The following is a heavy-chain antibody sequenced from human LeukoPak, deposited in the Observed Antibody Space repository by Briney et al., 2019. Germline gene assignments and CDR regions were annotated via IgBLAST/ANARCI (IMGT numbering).Heavy chain of an antibody. J-gene: IGHJ3*02. D-gene: IGHD2-21*02. V-gene: IGHV3-21*01. CDR2: ISTGSSYI. Sequence: GGSLRLSCAASGFTFSTYSMNWVRQAPGKGLQWVSSISTGSSYIYYADSVKGRFTISRDNARNSLFLQMNSLRAEDTAVYYCARDWPVGDPNPFDIWGQGTMVTVSS. CDR3: ARDWPVGDPNPFDI. CDR1: GFTFSTYS.